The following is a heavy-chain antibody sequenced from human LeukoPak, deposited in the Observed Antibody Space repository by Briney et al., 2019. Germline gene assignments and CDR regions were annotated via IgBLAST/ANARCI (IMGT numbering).Heavy chain of an antibody. CDR3: ARGGSSSGYFDY. CDR2: IIPIFGTA. Sequence: SVKVSCKASGGTFSSYAISWVRQAPGQGLEWMGGIIPIFGTANYAQKFQGRVTITTDESTSTAYMELSSLRSEDTAVYYCARGGSSSGYFDYWGQGTLVTVSS. D-gene: IGHD6-6*01. CDR1: GGTFSSYA. V-gene: IGHV1-69*05. J-gene: IGHJ4*02.